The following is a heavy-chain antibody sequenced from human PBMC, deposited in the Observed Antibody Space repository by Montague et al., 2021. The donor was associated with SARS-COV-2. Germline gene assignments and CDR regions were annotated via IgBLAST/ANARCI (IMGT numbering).Heavy chain of an antibody. CDR3: ARDRTQNYYDSSGYEY. J-gene: IGHJ4*02. D-gene: IGHD3-22*01. V-gene: IGHV3-48*03. CDR2: ISISGSTL. CDR1: GFIFNSYE. Sequence: SLRLSCAASGFIFNSYEMNWVRQAPGKGLEWVSYISISGSTLYYAYSVKGRFTISRDNAKNSLYLQMNSLRDEDTAVYYCARDRTQNYYDSSGYEYWGQGTLVTVSS.